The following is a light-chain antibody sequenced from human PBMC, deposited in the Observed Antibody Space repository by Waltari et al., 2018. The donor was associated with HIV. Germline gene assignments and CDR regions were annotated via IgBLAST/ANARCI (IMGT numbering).Light chain of an antibody. CDR3: AAWDDSLNGPGVGV. J-gene: IGLJ2*01. V-gene: IGLV1-44*01. Sequence: QSVLTQPPSASGTPGQRVTISCSGSSSNIGSNTVNWYQQLPGTAPKLLIYSNNQRASGVPDRFSGSKSGTSASLAISGLQSEDEADYYWAAWDDSLNGPGVGVFGGGTKLTVL. CDR1: SSNIGSNT. CDR2: SNN.